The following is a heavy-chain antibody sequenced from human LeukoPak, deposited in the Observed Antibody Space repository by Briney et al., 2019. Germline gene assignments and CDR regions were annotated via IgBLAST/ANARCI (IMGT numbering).Heavy chain of an antibody. CDR3: TKDIRPRYSSSSGFDY. CDR1: GFSFDDYV. D-gene: IGHD6-6*01. CDR2: ISGDGVST. J-gene: IGHJ4*02. V-gene: IGHV3-43*02. Sequence: PGGSLRLSCAASGFSFDDYVVHWVRQPPGKGLEWVSLISGDGVSTYYADSVKGRFTISRDNSKNSLYLQMNSLWTEDTALYYCTKDIRPRYSSSSGFDYWGQGTLVTVSS.